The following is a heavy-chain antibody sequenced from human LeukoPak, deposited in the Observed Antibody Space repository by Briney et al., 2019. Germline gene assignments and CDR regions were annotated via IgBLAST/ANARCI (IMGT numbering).Heavy chain of an antibody. J-gene: IGHJ6*03. V-gene: IGHV4-38-2*01. D-gene: IGHD3-16*01. Sequence: SETLSLTCAVSGDSISSGYCWGWIRQPPGKGLEWIGSIYHIVGTYCNPSLKSRVTISVDTSMNPFSLKLSSVTAADTAVYYCARHVRDGGVTPEAQYYYLDVWGKGNTFTVSS. CDR3: ARHVRDGGVTPEAQYYYLDV. CDR2: IYHIVGT. CDR1: GDSISSGYC.